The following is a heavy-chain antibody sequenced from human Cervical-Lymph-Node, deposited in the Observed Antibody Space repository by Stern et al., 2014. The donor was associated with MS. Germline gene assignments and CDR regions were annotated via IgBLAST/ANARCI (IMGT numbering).Heavy chain of an antibody. J-gene: IGHJ3*01. CDR3: ARTVAYGCVGYDAFDF. Sequence: QITLKESGPALVKPTQTLTLTCTFSGFSLSTSEMCVSWIRQPPGKALEWLALIDWEDDKYYSPSLKTRLSISKDTSKNQVVLTMTNMDPVDTGTFYCARTVAYGCVGYDAFDFWGQGTVVAVSS. CDR2: IDWEDDK. CDR1: GFSLSTSEMC. V-gene: IGHV2-70*01. D-gene: IGHD1-26*01.